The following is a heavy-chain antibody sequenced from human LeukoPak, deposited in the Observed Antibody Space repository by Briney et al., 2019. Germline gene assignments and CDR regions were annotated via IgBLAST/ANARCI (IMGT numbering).Heavy chain of an antibody. J-gene: IGHJ4*02. CDR1: GFTFSSYG. CDR3: AKGGSVWSGYYLDY. CDR2: ISGSGGTT. D-gene: IGHD3-3*01. V-gene: IGHV3-23*01. Sequence: GGTLRLSCAASGFTFSSYGMSWVRQAPGKGLEWVSAISGSGGTTYYADSVKGRFTISRDNSKNTLYLQMNSLRAEDTAVYYCAKGGSVWSGYYLDYWGQGTLVTVSS.